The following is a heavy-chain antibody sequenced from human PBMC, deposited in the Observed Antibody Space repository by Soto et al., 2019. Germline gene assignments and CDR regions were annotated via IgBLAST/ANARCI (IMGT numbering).Heavy chain of an antibody. CDR1: GFIFSSYS. CDR2: ISSSSSYI. CDR3: AREQYNWNLAGYGMDV. J-gene: IGHJ6*02. V-gene: IGHV3-21*01. Sequence: RSLRLSCAASGFIFSSYSMNWVRQAPGKGLEWVSSISSSSSYIYYADSVKGRFTISRDNAKNSLYLQMNSLRAEDTAVYYCAREQYNWNLAGYGMDVWGQGTTVTVSS. D-gene: IGHD1-7*01.